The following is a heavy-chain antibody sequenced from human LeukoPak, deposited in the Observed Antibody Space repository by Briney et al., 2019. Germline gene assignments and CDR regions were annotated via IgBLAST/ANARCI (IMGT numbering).Heavy chain of an antibody. D-gene: IGHD1-26*01. CDR2: IRYDGTNT. Sequence: GGSLRLSCAASGFSFSDYDMHWVRQAPGKGLEWVTFIRYDGTNTYADSVKGRFTISRDNAKNSLYLQMNSLRAEDTAVYYCAREGGEWELLRTFDYWGQGTLVTVSS. CDR3: AREGGEWELLRTFDY. CDR1: GFSFSDYD. J-gene: IGHJ4*02. V-gene: IGHV3-30*02.